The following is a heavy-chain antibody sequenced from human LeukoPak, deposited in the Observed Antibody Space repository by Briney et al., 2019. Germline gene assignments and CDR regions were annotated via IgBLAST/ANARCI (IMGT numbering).Heavy chain of an antibody. J-gene: IGHJ3*01. Sequence: GGSLRLSCAASGFTFNSYIMNWVRQAPGKGLEWVSSISTSRGYLYYADSVKGRFTISRDNARNSLYLQMNSLRAEDTAVYYCARGGGTYLDAFDFWGEGTMVTVSS. CDR3: ARGGGTYLDAFDF. D-gene: IGHD3-16*01. CDR1: GFTFNSYI. V-gene: IGHV3-21*01. CDR2: ISTSRGYL.